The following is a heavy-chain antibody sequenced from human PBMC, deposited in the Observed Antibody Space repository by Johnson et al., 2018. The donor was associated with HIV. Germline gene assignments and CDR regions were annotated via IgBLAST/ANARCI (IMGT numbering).Heavy chain of an antibody. Sequence: VQLVESGGGVVRPGGSLKVSCVASGFTVGTKYMSWIRQAPGKGLEWVSVIYSGGSTYYADPVKGRFTIPRDNSKNTVYLQMNSLRGEDTAVYYCARDRGLDAFDIWGQGTMVTVSS. CDR3: ARDRGLDAFDI. D-gene: IGHD3-10*01. CDR1: GFTVGTKY. J-gene: IGHJ3*02. V-gene: IGHV3-66*01. CDR2: IYSGGST.